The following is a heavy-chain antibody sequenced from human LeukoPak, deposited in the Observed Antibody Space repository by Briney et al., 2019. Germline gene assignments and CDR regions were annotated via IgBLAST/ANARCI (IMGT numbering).Heavy chain of an antibody. CDR1: GYTFTNYG. CDR2: INPNSGGT. J-gene: IGHJ6*02. V-gene: IGHV1-2*04. Sequence: ASVKVSCTTSGYTFTNYGISWVRQAPGQGLGWMGWINPNSGGTNYAQKFQGWVTMTRDTSISTAYMELSRLRSDDTAVYYCAREVITMVREKSYYYGMDVWGQGTTVTVSS. CDR3: AREVITMVREKSYYYGMDV. D-gene: IGHD3-10*01.